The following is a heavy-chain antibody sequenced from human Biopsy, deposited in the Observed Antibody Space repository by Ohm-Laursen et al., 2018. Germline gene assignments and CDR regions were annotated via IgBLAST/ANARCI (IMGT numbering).Heavy chain of an antibody. V-gene: IGHV4-59*07. CDR2: IYYSGST. CDR1: GGSISSDY. J-gene: IGHJ6*02. Sequence: SDTLSLTCSVSGGSISSDYWSWIRQPPGKGLVWIGYIYYSGSTNYNPSLKSRVTISVDTSKNQFSLRLNSVTAADTAVYYCARAANSTGWPYCYVYGMDVWGQGTTVTVSS. CDR3: ARAANSTGWPYCYVYGMDV. D-gene: IGHD2/OR15-2a*01.